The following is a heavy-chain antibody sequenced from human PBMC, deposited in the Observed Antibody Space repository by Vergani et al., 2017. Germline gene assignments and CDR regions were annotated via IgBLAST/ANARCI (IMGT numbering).Heavy chain of an antibody. V-gene: IGHV3-33*06. D-gene: IGHD3-22*01. J-gene: IGHJ4*02. CDR1: GFTFSSYG. CDR2: IWYDGSNK. CDR3: AKELDDSSGYYPFDY. Sequence: QVQLVESGGGVVQPGRSLRLSCAASGFTFSSYGMHWVRQAPGKGLEWVAVIWYDGSNKYYADSVKGRFTISRDNSKNTLYLQMNSLRAEDTAVYYCAKELDDSSGYYPFDYWGQGTLVTVSS.